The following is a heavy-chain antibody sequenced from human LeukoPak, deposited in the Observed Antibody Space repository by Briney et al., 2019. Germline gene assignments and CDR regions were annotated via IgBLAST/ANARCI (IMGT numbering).Heavy chain of an antibody. CDR1: GFTFSSYA. J-gene: IGHJ4*02. CDR3: ARDRAWNYFDY. V-gene: IGHV3-30*04. CDR2: ISYDGSNK. Sequence: GGSLRLSCAASGFTFSSYAMSWVRQAPGKGLEWVAVISYDGSNKYYAVSVKGRFTISRDNSKNTLYLQMNSLRAEDTAVYYCARDRAWNYFDYWGQGTLVTVSS. D-gene: IGHD3-3*01.